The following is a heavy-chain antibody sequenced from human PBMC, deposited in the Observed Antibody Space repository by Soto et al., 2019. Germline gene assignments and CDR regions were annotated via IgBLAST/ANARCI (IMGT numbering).Heavy chain of an antibody. CDR2: IYDSGST. CDR3: TRGHNCGDATFDY. J-gene: IGHJ4*02. Sequence: QVQLQESGPGLVKPSEPLSLTCTVSGGSISSSYWSWIRQSPGKGLEWIVYIYDSGSTNYNPSLKSRVTISVDMSKNQFSLKLSSVTAADTDLYYCTRGHNCGDATFDYWGQGTLVTVSS. V-gene: IGHV4-59*01. CDR1: GGSISSSY. D-gene: IGHD2-21*02.